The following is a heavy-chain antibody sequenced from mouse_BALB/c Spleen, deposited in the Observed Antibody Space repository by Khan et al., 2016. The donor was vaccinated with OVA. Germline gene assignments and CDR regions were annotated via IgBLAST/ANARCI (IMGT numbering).Heavy chain of an antibody. CDR3: ARIDGSDFDY. D-gene: IGHD1-1*01. J-gene: IGHJ2*01. V-gene: IGHV1-20*02. CDR1: GYSFTGYF. Sequence: LQQSGPELVKPGASVKISCKASGYSFTGYFMNWVMQSHGKSLEWIGRINPHIGETFYNPKFKGKATLTADESSSTAHMELRSLASEDSAVYYCARIDGSDFDYWGQGTTLTVSS. CDR2: INPHIGET.